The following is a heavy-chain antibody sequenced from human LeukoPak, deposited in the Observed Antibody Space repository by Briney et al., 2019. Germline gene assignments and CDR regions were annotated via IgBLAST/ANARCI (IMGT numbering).Heavy chain of an antibody. Sequence: SETLSLTCAVSGGSISSSNWWSWVRQPPGKGLEWIGEIYHSGSTNYNPSLKSRVTISVDTSKNQFSLKLSSVTAADTAVYYCARDLVAGTIGYWGQGTLVTVSS. D-gene: IGHD6-19*01. CDR3: ARDLVAGTIGY. V-gene: IGHV4-4*02. J-gene: IGHJ4*02. CDR2: IYHSGST. CDR1: GGSISSSNW.